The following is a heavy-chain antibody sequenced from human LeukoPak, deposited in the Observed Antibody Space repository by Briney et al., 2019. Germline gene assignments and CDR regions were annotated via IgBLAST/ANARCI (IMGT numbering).Heavy chain of an antibody. CDR2: MNPDNGNT. D-gene: IGHD6-19*01. CDR1: GYTFTNYD. CDR3: ARGGAVAGHNWFDP. Sequence: SVKLSCKASGYTFTNYDINWVRQATGQGLEWMGWMNPDNGNTGYTLMLQGRVTITRNTSICTAYMELGSQRSEDTAVYYCARGGAVAGHNWFDPWGQGTLVTVSS. J-gene: IGHJ5*02. V-gene: IGHV1-8*03.